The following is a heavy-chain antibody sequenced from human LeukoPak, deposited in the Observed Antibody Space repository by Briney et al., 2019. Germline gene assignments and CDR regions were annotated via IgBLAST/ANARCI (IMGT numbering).Heavy chain of an antibody. CDR2: ISSSSSYI. Sequence: GGSLRLSCAASRFTFSSYSMNWVRQAPGKGLEWVSFISSSSSYIYYADSVKGRFTISRDNAKNSLYLQMNSLRAEDTAVYYCARDPTSVFGVVIGVNWFDPWGQGTLVTVSS. CDR1: RFTFSSYS. CDR3: ARDPTSVFGVVIGVNWFDP. J-gene: IGHJ5*02. V-gene: IGHV3-21*01. D-gene: IGHD3-3*01.